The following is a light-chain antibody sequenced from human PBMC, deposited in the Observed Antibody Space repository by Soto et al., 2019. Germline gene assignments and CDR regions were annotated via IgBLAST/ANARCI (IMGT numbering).Light chain of an antibody. Sequence: DIQMTQSPSTLSATAGDRVTITCRASQNIRSGLAWYQQKPGKAPKLLIHKASSLESGVPSRFSGSGSGTEFTLTISSLQPDDFATYYCQQYETYSQTFGQGTKVDIK. J-gene: IGKJ1*01. CDR2: KAS. CDR3: QQYETYSQT. CDR1: QNIRSG. V-gene: IGKV1-5*03.